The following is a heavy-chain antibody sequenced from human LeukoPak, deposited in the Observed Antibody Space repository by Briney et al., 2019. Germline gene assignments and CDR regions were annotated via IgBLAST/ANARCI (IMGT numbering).Heavy chain of an antibody. V-gene: IGHV4-34*01. CDR1: GGSFSGYY. D-gene: IGHD3-16*02. CDR3: ARSGYVWGSYRLDY. J-gene: IGHJ4*02. Sequence: SETLSLTCAVYGGSFSGYYWGLLRQPPGKGLEWIGEISHSGSTNYNPSLKSRITISVDTSKNQFSLKLSSVTAADTAVYYCARSGYVWGSYRLDYWGQGTLVTVSS. CDR2: ISHSGST.